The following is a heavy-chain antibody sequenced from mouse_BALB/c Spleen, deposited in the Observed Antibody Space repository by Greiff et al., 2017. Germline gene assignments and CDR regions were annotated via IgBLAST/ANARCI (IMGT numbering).Heavy chain of an antibody. CDR2: ISSGGST. V-gene: IGHV5-6-5*01. CDR1: GFTFSSYA. D-gene: IGHD2-2*01. Sequence: DVMLVESGGGLVKPGGSLKLSCAASGFTFSSYAMSWVRQTPEKRLEWVASISSGGSTYYPDSVKGRFTISRDNARNILYLQMSSLRSEDTAMYYCARGGIYYGYDGDYYAMDYWGQGTSVTVSS. J-gene: IGHJ4*01. CDR3: ARGGIYYGYDGDYYAMDY.